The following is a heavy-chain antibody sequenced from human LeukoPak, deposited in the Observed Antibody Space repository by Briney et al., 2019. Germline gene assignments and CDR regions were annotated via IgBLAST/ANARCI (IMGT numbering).Heavy chain of an antibody. CDR2: INPTGGT. CDR1: GYTFTGHY. Sequence: ASVKVSCEASGYTFTGHYMNWVRQAPGQGLEWMGWINPTGGTTYAQKFQDRVTMTRDTSINTAYMELSGLRSDDTAVYYCARDLGWSTSHWGQGTLVTVSS. J-gene: IGHJ4*02. V-gene: IGHV1-2*02. CDR3: ARDLGWSTSH. D-gene: IGHD3-3*01.